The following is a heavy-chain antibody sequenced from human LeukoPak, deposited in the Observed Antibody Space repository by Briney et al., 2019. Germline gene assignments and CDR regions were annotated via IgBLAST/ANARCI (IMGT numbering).Heavy chain of an antibody. V-gene: IGHV1-2*02. CDR3: AIYRLVATQRVDY. CDR2: INPNSGGT. J-gene: IGHJ4*02. CDR1: GYTFTGYY. D-gene: IGHD5-12*01. Sequence: ASVKVSCKASGYTFTGYYMHWVRQAPGQGLEWMGWINPNSGGTNYAQKFQGRVTMTRDTSISTAYMELSRLRSDDTAVYYCAIYRLVATQRVDYWGQGTLVTVSS.